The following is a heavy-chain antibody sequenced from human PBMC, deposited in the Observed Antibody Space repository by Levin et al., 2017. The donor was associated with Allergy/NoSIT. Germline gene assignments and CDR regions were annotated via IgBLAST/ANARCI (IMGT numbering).Heavy chain of an antibody. CDR3: ARGDTSRKTNPY. CDR2: LNGDGSSS. V-gene: IGHV3-74*01. J-gene: IGHJ4*02. Sequence: GASVKVSCAASGFTFSDYWMHWVRQAPGKGLVWVARLNGDGSSSNYADSVKGRFTISRDNAKNTLYLQMSSLRVEDTAVYFCARGDTSRKTNPYWGQGTLVTVSS. D-gene: IGHD5-18*01. CDR1: GFTFSDYW.